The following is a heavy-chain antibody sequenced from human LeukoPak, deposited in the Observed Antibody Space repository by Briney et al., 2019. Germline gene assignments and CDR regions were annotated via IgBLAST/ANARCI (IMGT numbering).Heavy chain of an antibody. CDR2: IYPGDSDA. J-gene: IGHJ3*02. CDR1: GYNSTNYW. V-gene: IGHV5-51*01. Sequence: GESLKISCTGSGYNSTNYWIAWVRQMPGKGLEWMGIIYPGDSDARYSPSFQGQVTISADKSNSTAYLQWSSLKASDTAIYYCARQPASAPGLETNGFDIWGQGTMVTVSS. D-gene: IGHD2-2*01. CDR3: ARQPASAPGLETNGFDI.